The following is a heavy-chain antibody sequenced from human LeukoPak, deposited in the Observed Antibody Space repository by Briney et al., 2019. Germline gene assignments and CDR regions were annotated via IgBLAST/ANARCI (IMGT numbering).Heavy chain of an antibody. Sequence: SETLSLTCTVSGVSISSYYWSWIRQPAGKGLEWIGRIYTSGSTNYNPSLKSRVTMSVDTSKNQFSLKLSSVTAADTAVYYCARSARLVPAVMMDVWGKGTTVTV. CDR1: GVSISSYY. J-gene: IGHJ6*03. V-gene: IGHV4-4*07. CDR3: ARSARLVPAVMMDV. D-gene: IGHD2-2*01. CDR2: IYTSGST.